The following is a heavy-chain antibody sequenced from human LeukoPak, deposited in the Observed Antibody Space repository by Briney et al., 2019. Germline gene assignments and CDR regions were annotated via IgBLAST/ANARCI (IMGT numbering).Heavy chain of an antibody. CDR1: GFTFSSYW. D-gene: IGHD2-15*01. Sequence: LPGGSLRLSCAASGFTFSSYWMHWVRQAPGKGLVWVSRINTDGTRTTYADSVKGRFTISRDNAKNTLYLQMNSLRAEDTAVFYCARESYCSGGSCYSGRAFDIWGQGTMVTVSS. CDR2: INTDGTRT. CDR3: ARESYCSGGSCYSGRAFDI. J-gene: IGHJ3*02. V-gene: IGHV3-74*01.